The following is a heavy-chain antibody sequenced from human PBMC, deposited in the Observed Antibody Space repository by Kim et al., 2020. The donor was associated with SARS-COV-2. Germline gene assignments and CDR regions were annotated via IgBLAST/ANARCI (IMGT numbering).Heavy chain of an antibody. CDR2: IYYSGST. CDR3: ARESNRITNFGVVFIPGVMDV. V-gene: IGHV4-59*12. J-gene: IGHJ6*02. Sequence: SETLSLTCTVSGGSISSYYWSWIRQPPGKGLEWIGYIYYSGSTNYNPSLKSRVTISVDTSKNQFSLKLSSVTAADTAVYYCARESNRITNFGVVFIPGVMDVGGQGTTVTVSS. CDR1: GGSISSYY. D-gene: IGHD3-3*01.